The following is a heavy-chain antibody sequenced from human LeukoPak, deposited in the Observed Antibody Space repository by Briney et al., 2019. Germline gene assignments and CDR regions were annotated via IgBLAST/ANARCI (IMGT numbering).Heavy chain of an antibody. V-gene: IGHV3-30*02. Sequence: GGSLRLSCAASGFTFSSYGMHWVRQAPGKGLEWVAFIRYDGSNKYYADSVKGRFTISRDNSKNTLYLQMNSLRAEDTAVYYCARVGTMVRGVIGVRWFDPWGQGTLVTVSS. D-gene: IGHD3-10*01. J-gene: IGHJ5*02. CDR3: ARVGTMVRGVIGVRWFDP. CDR2: IRYDGSNK. CDR1: GFTFSSYG.